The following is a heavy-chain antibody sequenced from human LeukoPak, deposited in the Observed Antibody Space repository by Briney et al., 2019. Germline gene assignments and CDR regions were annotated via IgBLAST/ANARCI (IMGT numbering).Heavy chain of an antibody. CDR2: ISGSGGST. D-gene: IGHD3-22*01. V-gene: IGHV3-23*01. CDR1: GFSFSRYW. Sequence: GGSLRLSCAGSGFSFSRYWMAWVRQAPGKGLEWVSAISGSGGSTYYADSVKGRFTISRDNSKNTLYLQMNSLRAEDTAVYYCAKERYYYDSSGYERGRYFQHWGQGTLVTVSS. J-gene: IGHJ1*01. CDR3: AKERYYYDSSGYERGRYFQH.